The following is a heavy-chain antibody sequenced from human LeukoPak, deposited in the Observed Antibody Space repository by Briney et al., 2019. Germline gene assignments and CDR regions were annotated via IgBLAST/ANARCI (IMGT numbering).Heavy chain of an antibody. J-gene: IGHJ4*02. CDR3: ARPRPHSSSSWYVDY. CDR2: IYPGDSDT. V-gene: IGHV5-51*01. D-gene: IGHD6-13*01. Sequence: GESLKISCKGSGYSFTSYWIGWVRQMPGKGLEWMGFIYPGDSDTRYSPSFQGQVTIPADKSISTAYLQWSSLKASDTAMYYCARPRPHSSSSWYVDYWGQGTLVTVSS. CDR1: GYSFTSYW.